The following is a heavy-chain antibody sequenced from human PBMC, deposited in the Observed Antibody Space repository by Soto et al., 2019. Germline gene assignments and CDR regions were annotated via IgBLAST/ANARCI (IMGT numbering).Heavy chain of an antibody. Sequence: ASVKVSCKASGYTFTSYGISWVRQAPGQGLEWMGWISAYNGNTNYAQKLQGRVTMTTDTSTSTAYMELRSLRSDDTAVYYCARVGYYDFWSGYYSPLDYWGQGTLVTVSS. D-gene: IGHD3-3*01. V-gene: IGHV1-18*01. CDR1: GYTFTSYG. CDR2: ISAYNGNT. CDR3: ARVGYYDFWSGYYSPLDY. J-gene: IGHJ4*02.